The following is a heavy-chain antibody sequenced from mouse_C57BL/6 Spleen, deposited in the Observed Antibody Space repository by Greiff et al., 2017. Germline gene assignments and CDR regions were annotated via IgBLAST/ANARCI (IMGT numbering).Heavy chain of an antibody. D-gene: IGHD2-2*01. CDR1: GFTFSDYY. V-gene: IGHV5-12*01. J-gene: IGHJ4*01. CDR3: ARHRAMVTTDYYAMDY. Sequence: EVQVVESGGGLVQPGGSLKLSCAASGFTFSDYYMYWVRQTPEKRLEWVAYISNGGGSTYYPDTVKGRFTISRDNAKNTLYMQMSRLKSEDTAMXYCARHRAMVTTDYYAMDYWGQGTSVTVSS. CDR2: ISNGGGST.